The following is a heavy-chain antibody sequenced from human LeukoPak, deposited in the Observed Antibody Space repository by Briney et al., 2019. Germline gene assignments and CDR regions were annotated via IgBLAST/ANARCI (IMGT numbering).Heavy chain of an antibody. CDR1: GYTFTGYY. V-gene: IGHV1-69*06. Sequence: SVKVSCKASGYTFTGYYMHWVRQAPGQGLEWMGGIIPIFGTANYAQKFQGRVTITADKSTSTAYMELSSLRSDDTAVYYCARARTAKEDAFDIWGQGTMVTVSS. D-gene: IGHD1-14*01. J-gene: IGHJ3*02. CDR2: IIPIFGTA. CDR3: ARARTAKEDAFDI.